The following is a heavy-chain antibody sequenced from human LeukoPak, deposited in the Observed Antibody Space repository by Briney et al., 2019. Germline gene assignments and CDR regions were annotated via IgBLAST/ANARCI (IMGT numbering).Heavy chain of an antibody. Sequence: GRSLRLSCAASGFTFDDYAMHWVRQAPGKGLEWVSGISWNSDSISYADSVKGRFTISRDNAKNSLNLQMNSLRTEDTDLYYCAKGHLDWYFDLWGRGTLVTVSS. V-gene: IGHV3-9*01. CDR1: GFTFDDYA. J-gene: IGHJ2*01. CDR2: ISWNSDSI. CDR3: AKGHLDWYFDL.